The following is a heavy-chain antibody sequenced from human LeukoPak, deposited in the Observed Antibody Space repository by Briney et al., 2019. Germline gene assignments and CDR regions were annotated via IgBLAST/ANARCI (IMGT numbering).Heavy chain of an antibody. CDR1: GYTFTGYY. Sequence: ASVKVSCKASGYTFTGYYMHWVRQAPGQGLEWMGWINPNSGGTNYAQKFQGWVTMTRDTSISTAYMELSRLRSDDTAVYYCARVGIAAAGTPFDYWGQGTLVTVSS. V-gene: IGHV1-2*04. J-gene: IGHJ4*02. D-gene: IGHD6-13*01. CDR3: ARVGIAAAGTPFDY. CDR2: INPNSGGT.